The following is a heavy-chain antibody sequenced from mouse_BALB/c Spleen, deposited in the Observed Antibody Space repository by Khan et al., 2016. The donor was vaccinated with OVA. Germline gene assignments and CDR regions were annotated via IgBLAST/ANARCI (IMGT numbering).Heavy chain of an antibody. J-gene: IGHJ3*02. CDR2: IYPGDGDT. Sequence: QVQLQQSGAELARPGASVKLSCKASGYTFTSYWMQWVKQRPGQGLEWIGAIYPGDGDTRYTQKFKGKAKLTADKSSSTAYMQLSSLASEDSAVYYCATIYYDYGWGQGTLVTVSA. V-gene: IGHV1-87*01. CDR1: GYTFTSYW. D-gene: IGHD2-4*01. CDR3: ATIYYDYG.